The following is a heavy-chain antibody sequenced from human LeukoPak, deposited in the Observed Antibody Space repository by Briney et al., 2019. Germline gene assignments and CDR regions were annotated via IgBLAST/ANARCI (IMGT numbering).Heavy chain of an antibody. D-gene: IGHD3-16*02. CDR3: ARGPNYVWGSYQYFDY. Sequence: SETLSLTCTVSGGSISSGGYYWSWIRQPPGKGLEWIGYIYYSGSTSYNPSLKNRVIILVDMSKNQFSLKLSSVTAADTAVYYCARGPNYVWGSYQYFDYWGQGTLVTVSS. V-gene: IGHV4-30-4*08. J-gene: IGHJ4*02. CDR2: IYYSGST. CDR1: GGSISSGGYY.